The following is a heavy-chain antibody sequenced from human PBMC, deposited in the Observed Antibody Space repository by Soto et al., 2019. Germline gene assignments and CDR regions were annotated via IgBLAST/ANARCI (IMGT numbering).Heavy chain of an antibody. CDR3: AKEGGHCGGDCDPYYYYGMDV. Sequence: EVQLLESGGGLVQPGGSLRLSCAASGFTFSSYAMRWVRQAPGKGLEWVSAISGSGGSTRYADSVKGRFTISRDNSRNTLYLQMNSLIGEDTAVYYCAKEGGHCGGDCDPYYYYGMDVWGQGTTVTVSS. D-gene: IGHD2-21*02. J-gene: IGHJ6*02. V-gene: IGHV3-23*01. CDR2: ISGSGGST. CDR1: GFTFSSYA.